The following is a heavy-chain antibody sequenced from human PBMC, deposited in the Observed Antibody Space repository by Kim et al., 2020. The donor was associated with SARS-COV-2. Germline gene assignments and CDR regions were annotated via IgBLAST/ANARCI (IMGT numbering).Heavy chain of an antibody. CDR2: ISYDGSNK. V-gene: IGHV3-30*09. D-gene: IGHD5-18*01. J-gene: IGHJ4*01. CDR1: GFLFSSYA. CDR3: ARDRTGYSWSTKYYFDY. Sequence: VGSLRLSCAASGFLFSSYAMHWVRQAPGKGLEWVAVISYDGSNKYYAGSVKGRFAISRDNSKNTLYLQMNSLRAEDTAVYYCARDRTGYSWSTKYYFDY.